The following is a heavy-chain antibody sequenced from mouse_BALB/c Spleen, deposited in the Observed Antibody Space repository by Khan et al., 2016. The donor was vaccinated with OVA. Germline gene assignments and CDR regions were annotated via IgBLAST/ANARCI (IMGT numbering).Heavy chain of an antibody. CDR1: GFSLTNYG. CDR2: IWRGGNT. CDR3: ARKRFVHYNMDF. J-gene: IGHJ4*01. Sequence: VQLQESGPGLVQPSQSLSITCTVSGFSLTNYGVHWIRQSPGRGLEWLGLIWRGGNTDYNDAFISRLTISKDNTKSQVFFKMNSLQADDTAIYYCARKRFVHYNMDFWGQGISVTVSS. V-gene: IGHV2-2*01.